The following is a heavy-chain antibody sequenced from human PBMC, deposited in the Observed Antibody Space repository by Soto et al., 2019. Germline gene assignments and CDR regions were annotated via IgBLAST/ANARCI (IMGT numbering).Heavy chain of an antibody. V-gene: IGHV1-2*04. Sequence: QVQLVQSGAEVKKPGASVKVSCKASGYTFTGYYMHWVRQAPGQGLEWMGWINPNSGGTNYAQKFQGWVTMTRDTSISTAYMELSRLRSDDTAVYYCARTYGSESYYWTYYLDYWGQGTLVTVSS. J-gene: IGHJ4*02. CDR3: ARTYGSESYYWTYYLDY. D-gene: IGHD3-10*01. CDR2: INPNSGGT. CDR1: GYTFTGYY.